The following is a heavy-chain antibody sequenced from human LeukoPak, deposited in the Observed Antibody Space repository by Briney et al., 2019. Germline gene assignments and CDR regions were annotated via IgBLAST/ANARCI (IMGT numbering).Heavy chain of an antibody. V-gene: IGHV3-23*01. J-gene: IGHJ4*02. CDR1: GFTFSSYA. CDR2: ISGSGGST. Sequence: GGSLRLSCAASGFTFSSYAMSWVRQAPGKGLEWVSAISGSGGSTYYADSVKGRFTISRDNSKSTLYMQMNSLRAEDTAVYFCAKRFGGSGWYTYWGQGTLVTVSS. D-gene: IGHD6-13*01. CDR3: AKRFGGSGWYTY.